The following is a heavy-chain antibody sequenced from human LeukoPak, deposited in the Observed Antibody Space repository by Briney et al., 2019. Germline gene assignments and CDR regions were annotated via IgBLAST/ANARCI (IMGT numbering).Heavy chain of an antibody. J-gene: IGHJ4*02. CDR1: GYSFTSYW. D-gene: IGHD3-10*01. CDR3: ARLSGAMVRGVIITSIIDY. Sequence: GESLKISCKGSGYSFTSYWIGWVRQMPRKGLEWMGIIYPGDSDTRYSPSFQGQVTISADKSISTAYLQWSSLKASDTAMYYCARLSGAMVRGVIITSIIDYWGQGTLVTVSS. V-gene: IGHV5-51*01. CDR2: IYPGDSDT.